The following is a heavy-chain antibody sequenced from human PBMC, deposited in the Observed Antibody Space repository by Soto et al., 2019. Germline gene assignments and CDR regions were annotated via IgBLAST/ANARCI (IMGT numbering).Heavy chain of an antibody. CDR3: ARKIAAAGTVDY. Sequence: EMQLVESGGGLVKPGGSLRLSCAASGFTFSSYSMNWVRQAPGKGLEWVSSISSSSSYIYYADSVKGRFTISRDNAKNSLYLQMNSLRAEDTAVYYCARKIAAAGTVDYWGQGTLVTVSS. CDR1: GFTFSSYS. D-gene: IGHD6-13*01. V-gene: IGHV3-21*01. CDR2: ISSSSSYI. J-gene: IGHJ4*02.